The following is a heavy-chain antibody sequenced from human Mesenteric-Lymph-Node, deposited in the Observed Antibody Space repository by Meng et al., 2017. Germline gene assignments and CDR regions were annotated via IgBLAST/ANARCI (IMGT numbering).Heavy chain of an antibody. CDR2: INHSGST. V-gene: IGHV4-34*01. J-gene: IGHJ6*02. D-gene: IGHD3-9*01. CDR3: AIFCRSSSRGTKDGYYYYGMDV. CDR1: GGSFSGYY. Sequence: SETLSLTCAVYGGSFSGYYWSWIRQPPGKGLEWIGEINHSGSTNYNPSLKSRVAISVDTSKNQFSLKLSSATAADTAVYYCAIFCRSSSRGTKDGYYYYGMDVWGHGTTVTVSS.